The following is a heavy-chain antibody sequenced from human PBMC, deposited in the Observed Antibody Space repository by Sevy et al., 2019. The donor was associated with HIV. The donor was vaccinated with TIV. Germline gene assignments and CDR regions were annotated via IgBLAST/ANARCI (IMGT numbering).Heavy chain of an antibody. CDR3: AREGDTVLVPTAVDAFDF. J-gene: IGHJ3*01. V-gene: IGHV3-74*01. D-gene: IGHD2-2*01. Sequence: GESLKISCAASGFTFSNYWMHWVRQAPGKGLVWVSRIKTDGSSRDSADSVKGRFFISRDNAKNLVYLQMDSLRAEDTAVYDCAREGDTVLVPTAVDAFDFWGQGTMVTVSS. CDR1: GFTFSNYW. CDR2: IKTDGSSR.